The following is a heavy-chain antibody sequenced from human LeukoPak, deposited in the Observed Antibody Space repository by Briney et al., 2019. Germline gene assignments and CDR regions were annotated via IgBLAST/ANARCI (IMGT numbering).Heavy chain of an antibody. CDR3: AKDPSSSGSPDGSLDY. Sequence: GGSLRLSCAASGFTFSSYSMNWVRQAPGKGLEWVTYISLDSSDKYYADSVKGRFTTSRDNSGDTLYLQMNSLRAEDTAVYYCAKDPSSSGSPDGSLDYWGQGTLVTVSS. J-gene: IGHJ4*02. V-gene: IGHV3-30*02. CDR2: ISLDSSDK. D-gene: IGHD1-26*01. CDR1: GFTFSSYS.